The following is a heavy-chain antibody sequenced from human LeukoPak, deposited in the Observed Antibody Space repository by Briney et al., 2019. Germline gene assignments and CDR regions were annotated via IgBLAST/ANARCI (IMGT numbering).Heavy chain of an antibody. CDR2: IYYSGST. Sequence: SETLSLTCTVSGDSISSYYWSWIREPPGKGLEWIGYIYYSGSTNYNPSLKSRVTISVDTSKNQFSLKLSSVTAADTAVYYCARGRQLCFFLSRHYFDYWGQGTLVTVSS. CDR1: GDSISSYY. D-gene: IGHD5-18*01. V-gene: IGHV4-59*01. J-gene: IGHJ4*02. CDR3: ARGRQLCFFLSRHYFDY.